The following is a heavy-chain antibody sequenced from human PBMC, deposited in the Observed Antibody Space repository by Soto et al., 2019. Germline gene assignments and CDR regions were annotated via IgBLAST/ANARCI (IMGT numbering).Heavy chain of an antibody. Sequence: GGSLRLSCAASGFTFTDYWMAWVRQAPGKGLEWVANLKQDGSEKNYVDSVKGRFTISRDNAKNSIYLQLNSLRAEDAAVYYCAITSISSLNYWGQGTLVTVSS. J-gene: IGHJ4*02. V-gene: IGHV3-7*03. D-gene: IGHD3-3*02. CDR3: AITSISSLNY. CDR2: LKQDGSEK. CDR1: GFTFTDYW.